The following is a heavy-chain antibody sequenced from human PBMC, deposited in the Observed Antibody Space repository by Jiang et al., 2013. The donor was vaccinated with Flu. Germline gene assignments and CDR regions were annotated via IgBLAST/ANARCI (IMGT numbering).Heavy chain of an antibody. J-gene: IGHJ6*02. D-gene: IGHD2-15*01. CDR3: ARDPVVAATQLHYYYYYGMDV. CDR1: GYTFTSYY. CDR2: INPSGGST. V-gene: IGHV1-46*01. Sequence: SGAEVKKPGASVKVSCKASGYTFTSYYMHWVRQAPGQGLEWMGIINPSGGSTSYAQKFQGRVTMTRDTSTSTVYMELSSLRSEDTAVYYCARDPVVAATQLHYYYYYGMDVWGQGTTVTVSS.